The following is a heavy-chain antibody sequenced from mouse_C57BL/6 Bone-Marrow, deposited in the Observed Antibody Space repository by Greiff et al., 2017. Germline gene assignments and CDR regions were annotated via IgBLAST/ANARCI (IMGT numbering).Heavy chain of an antibody. V-gene: IGHV7-1*01. CDR1: GFTFSDFY. CDR2: SRNKANDYTT. Sequence: EVKLMESGGGLVQSGRSLRLSCATSGFTFSDFYMEWVRQAPGKGLEWIAASRNKANDYTTEYSASVKGRFIVSRDTSQSILYLQMNALRAEDTAIYYCARDDYWGQGTSVTVSS. J-gene: IGHJ4*01. CDR3: ARDDY.